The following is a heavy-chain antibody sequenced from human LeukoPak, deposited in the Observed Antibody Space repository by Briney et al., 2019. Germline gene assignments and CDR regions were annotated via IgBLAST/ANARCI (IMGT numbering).Heavy chain of an antibody. J-gene: IGHJ4*02. CDR2: IYTGGGT. D-gene: IGHD2-21*02. Sequence: GGSLRLSCAASGFSISHYYMTWVRQTPGKGLDWVSVIYTGGGTNYGDSVKGRFTVSRDNSKNTLYLQMNSLRADDTAIYYCARGQAYCGADCYSDWGQGTLVTVSS. CDR3: ARGQAYCGADCYSD. V-gene: IGHV3-66*01. CDR1: GFSISHYY.